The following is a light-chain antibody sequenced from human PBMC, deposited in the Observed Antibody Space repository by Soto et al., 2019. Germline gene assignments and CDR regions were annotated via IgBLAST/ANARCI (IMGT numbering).Light chain of an antibody. CDR2: DAS. CDR1: QSINSW. Sequence: DIQMTQSHSTLSPSVGYRLTIKCRASQSINSWLAWYQQKKGKAPNIMIYDASSLESGVPSRFSGSGSGTEFNLTISSLQTDDFATYYCQQHNSYSWTFGQGTKVDIK. CDR3: QQHNSYSWT. J-gene: IGKJ1*01. V-gene: IGKV1-5*01.